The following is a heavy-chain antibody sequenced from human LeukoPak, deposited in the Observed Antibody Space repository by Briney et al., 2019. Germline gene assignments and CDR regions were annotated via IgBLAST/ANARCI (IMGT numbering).Heavy chain of an antibody. CDR1: GGSFIGYY. Sequence: PSETLSLTCAVYGGSFIGYYWSWIRQPPGKGLEWIGEINHSGSTNYNPSLKSRVTISVDTSKNQFSLKLSSVTAADTAVYYCARRYVLRYFDWLHSRLFDYWGQGTLVTVSS. CDR2: INHSGST. D-gene: IGHD3-9*01. CDR3: ARRYVLRYFDWLHSRLFDY. V-gene: IGHV4-34*01. J-gene: IGHJ4*02.